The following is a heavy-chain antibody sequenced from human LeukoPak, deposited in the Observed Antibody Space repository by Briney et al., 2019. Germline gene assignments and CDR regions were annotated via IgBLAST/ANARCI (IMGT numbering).Heavy chain of an antibody. CDR2: ISGSGGST. D-gene: IGHD6-13*01. CDR1: GFTFSSYA. CDR3: ARNSSWYYFDY. J-gene: IGHJ4*02. V-gene: IGHV3-23*01. Sequence: AGGPLRLSCAASGFTFSSYAMSGVRQAPGKGLEWVSAISGSGGSTYYAHCVKGRFTISRDNSKNTLYMQMNSLRAEDKAVYYCARNSSWYYFDYWGQGNLVTVSS.